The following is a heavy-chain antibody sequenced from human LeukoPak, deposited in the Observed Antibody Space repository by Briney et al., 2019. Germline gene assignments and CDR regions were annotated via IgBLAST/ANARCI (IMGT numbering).Heavy chain of an antibody. D-gene: IGHD1-26*01. J-gene: IGHJ4*02. CDR2: IYYSGST. Sequence: PSETLSLTCTVSGGSISSSSYYWGWIRQPPGKGLEWIGSIYYSGSTYYNPSLKSRVTISVDTSKNQFSLKLSSVTAADTAVYYCARSRYSGSYSRTEFDYWGQGTLVTVSS. V-gene: IGHV4-39*07. CDR3: ARSRYSGSYSRTEFDY. CDR1: GGSISSSSYY.